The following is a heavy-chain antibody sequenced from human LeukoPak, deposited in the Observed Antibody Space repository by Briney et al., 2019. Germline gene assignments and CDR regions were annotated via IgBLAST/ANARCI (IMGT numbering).Heavy chain of an antibody. CDR3: AKRDGPIGSYSLFDS. Sequence: GGSLRLSCAASGFTFSSYSMNWVRQAPGKGLEWVSSISTGSSYIYYADSVKGRFTISRDNAKNSLYLQMNSLRAEDTAVYYCAKRDGPIGSYSLFDSWGQGTLVTVSS. D-gene: IGHD1-26*01. V-gene: IGHV3-21*01. CDR2: ISTGSSYI. J-gene: IGHJ4*02. CDR1: GFTFSSYS.